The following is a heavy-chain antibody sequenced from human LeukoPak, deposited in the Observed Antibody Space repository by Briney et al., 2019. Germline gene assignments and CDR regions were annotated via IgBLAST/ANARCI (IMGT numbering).Heavy chain of an antibody. CDR2: INPNSGGT. D-gene: IGHD2-2*01. CDR1: GYTFTGYY. V-gene: IGHV1-2*02. J-gene: IGHJ4*02. CDR3: ARSVPAAMEGSFDY. Sequence: ASVKVSCKASGYTFTGYYMNWVRQAPGQGLEWMGWINPNSGGTNYAQKFQGRVTMTRDTSISTAYMELSRLRSDDTAVYYCARSVPAAMEGSFDYWGQGTLVTVSS.